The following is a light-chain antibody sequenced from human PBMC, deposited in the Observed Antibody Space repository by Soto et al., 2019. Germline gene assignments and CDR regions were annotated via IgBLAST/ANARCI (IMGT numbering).Light chain of an antibody. CDR1: SSNIGAGYD. Sequence: QSVLTQPPSVSGAPGQRVTISCTGSSSNIGAGYDVHWYQQLPGTAPKLLIYGNSSRPSGVPDRFSGSKSGTSASLAITGLQAEDEADYYCRSYDSSLSAWVFGGGTKLTVL. V-gene: IGLV1-40*01. CDR3: RSYDSSLSAWV. CDR2: GNS. J-gene: IGLJ3*02.